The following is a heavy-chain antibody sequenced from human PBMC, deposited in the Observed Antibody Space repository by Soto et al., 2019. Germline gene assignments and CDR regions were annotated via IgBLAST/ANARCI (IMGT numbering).Heavy chain of an antibody. CDR2: IYYSGST. J-gene: IGHJ5*02. Sequence: SETLSLTCTFSGGSIISGGYYWSWIRQHPGKGLEWIGYIYYSGSTYYNPSLKSRVTISVDTSKNQFSLKLSSVTAADTAVYYCARGVIAARPRYNWFDPWGQGTLVTVSS. D-gene: IGHD6-6*01. CDR3: ARGVIAARPRYNWFDP. CDR1: GGSIISGGYY. V-gene: IGHV4-31*03.